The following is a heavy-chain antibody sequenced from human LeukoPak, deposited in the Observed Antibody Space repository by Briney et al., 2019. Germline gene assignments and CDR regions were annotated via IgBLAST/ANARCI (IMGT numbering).Heavy chain of an antibody. CDR3: ARGADSSGYQLPFDY. CDR1: GGSISSSSYY. Sequence: PSETLSLTCTVSGGSISSSSYYWGWIRQPPGKGLEWIGSIYTSGSTNYNPSLKSRVTMSVDASKNQFSLKLSSVTAADTAVYYCARGADSSGYQLPFDYWGQGTLVTVSS. J-gene: IGHJ4*02. D-gene: IGHD3-22*01. CDR2: IYTSGST. V-gene: IGHV4-39*07.